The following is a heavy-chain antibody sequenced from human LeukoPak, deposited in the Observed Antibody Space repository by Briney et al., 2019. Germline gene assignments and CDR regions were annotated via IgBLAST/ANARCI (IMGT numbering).Heavy chain of an antibody. J-gene: IGHJ4*02. V-gene: IGHV7-4-1*02. CDR2: INTNTGNP. Sequence: ASVKVSCKASGYTFTSYAMHLVRQAPGQGLEWMGWINTNTGNPTYAQGFTGRFVFSLDTSVSTSYLQISSLKADDTAVYYCARGLDWNFKLPDYWGQGTLVTVSS. D-gene: IGHD3/OR15-3a*01. CDR3: ARGLDWNFKLPDY. CDR1: GYTFTSYA.